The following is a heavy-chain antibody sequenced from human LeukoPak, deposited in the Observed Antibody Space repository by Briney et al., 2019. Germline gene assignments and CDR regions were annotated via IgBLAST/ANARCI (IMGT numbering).Heavy chain of an antibody. CDR3: AGVSESGWYYFDY. V-gene: IGHV3-30*15. D-gene: IGHD6-19*01. Sequence: PGGSLTLSCAASGFTFSTYAMPWSRQAPGKGRDWVAVISYDGSYKYYADSVKCRFSIYRGNSKKTLYLQMSSVRDEDTAVYYCAGVSESGWYYFDYWGQGTLVTVSS. CDR2: ISYDGSYK. J-gene: IGHJ4*02. CDR1: GFTFSTYA.